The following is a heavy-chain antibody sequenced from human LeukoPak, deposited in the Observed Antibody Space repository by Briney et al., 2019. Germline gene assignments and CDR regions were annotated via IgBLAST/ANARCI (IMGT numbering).Heavy chain of an antibody. V-gene: IGHV3-23*01. CDR1: GFIFSTYV. D-gene: IGHD6-13*01. CDR2: ISVSGGST. CDR3: ARGGVLLAGKKFDY. J-gene: IGHJ4*02. Sequence: PGGSLRLSCVASGFIFSTYVMSWVRQAPGKGLEWVSGISVSGGSTYYADSVKGRFTISRDNSKSTLYLQMNSLRAEDTAVYYCARGGVLLAGKKFDYWGQGILVTVSS.